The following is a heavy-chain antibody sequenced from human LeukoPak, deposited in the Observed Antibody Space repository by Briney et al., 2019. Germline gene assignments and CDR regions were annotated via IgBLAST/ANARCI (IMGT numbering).Heavy chain of an antibody. J-gene: IGHJ5*02. CDR3: ARGRRRRDYSNYREANWFDP. CDR1: GGSFSGYY. Sequence: SETLSLTCAVYGGSFSGYYWSWIRQPPGKGLEWMGYIYYSGSTNYNPSLKSRVTISVDTSKNQFSLKLSSVTAADTAVYYCARGRRRRDYSNYREANWFDPWGQGTLVTVSS. CDR2: IYYSGST. V-gene: IGHV4-59*01. D-gene: IGHD4-11*01.